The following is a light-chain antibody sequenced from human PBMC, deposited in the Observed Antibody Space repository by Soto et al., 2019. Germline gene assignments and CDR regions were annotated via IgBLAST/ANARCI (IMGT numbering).Light chain of an antibody. CDR1: SSDVGAYNF. CDR3: SSYTTISTYV. CDR2: DVT. Sequence: QSVLTQPASVSGSPGQSIAISRTGTSSDVGAYNFVSWYQQHPDKAPKLILYDVTNRPSGVSNRFSGSKSGNTASLTISGLQAEDEADYYCSSYTTISTYVFGTGTKLTVL. J-gene: IGLJ1*01. V-gene: IGLV2-14*01.